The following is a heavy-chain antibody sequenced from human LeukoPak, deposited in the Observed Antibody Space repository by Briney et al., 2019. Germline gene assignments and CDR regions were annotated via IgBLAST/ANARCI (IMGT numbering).Heavy chain of an antibody. D-gene: IGHD3-22*01. J-gene: IGHJ4*02. CDR3: AKVSDYYDSSGYLDY. CDR2: ISYDGSDK. V-gene: IGHV3-30*18. CDR1: GFTFSSYG. Sequence: GGSLRLSCAASGFTFSSYGMHWVRQAPGKGLEWVAVISYDGSDKYYVDSVKGRFTISRDNSKNTLYLQMNSLRAEDTAVYYCAKVSDYYDSSGYLDYWGQGTLVTVSS.